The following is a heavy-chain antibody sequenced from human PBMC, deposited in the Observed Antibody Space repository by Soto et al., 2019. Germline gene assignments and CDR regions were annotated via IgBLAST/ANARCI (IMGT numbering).Heavy chain of an antibody. CDR3: ARVGHSGYDFRPDY. CDR2: IKQDGSEK. J-gene: IGHJ4*02. D-gene: IGHD5-12*01. CDR1: GFTFSSYW. V-gene: IGHV3-7*01. Sequence: PGGSLRLSCAASGFTFSSYWMSWVRQAPGKGLEWVANIKQDGSEKYYVDSVKGRFTISRDNAKNSLYLQMNSLRAEDTAVYYCARVGHSGYDFRPDYWGQGTLVTVSS.